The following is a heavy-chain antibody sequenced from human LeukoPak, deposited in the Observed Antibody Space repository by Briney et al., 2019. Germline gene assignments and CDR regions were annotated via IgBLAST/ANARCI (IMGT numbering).Heavy chain of an antibody. V-gene: IGHV3-7*01. CDR2: IKQDGSEK. CDR1: GFTFSSYW. D-gene: IGHD6-13*01. Sequence: GGSLRLSCAASGFTFSSYWMSWVRQAPGKGLEWVANIKQDGSEKYYVDSVKGRFTISRDNAKNSLYLQMNSLRAEDTAVYYCARAYYSSSWYCFDYWGQGTLVTVSS. J-gene: IGHJ4*02. CDR3: ARAYYSSSWYCFDY.